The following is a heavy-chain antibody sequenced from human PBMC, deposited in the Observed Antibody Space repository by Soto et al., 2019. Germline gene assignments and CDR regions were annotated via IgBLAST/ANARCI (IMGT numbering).Heavy chain of an antibody. D-gene: IGHD3-3*01. CDR3: ARGVLEWLLRDSYYYYMDV. V-gene: IGHV4-59*01. Sequence: PSETLSLTCTVAGGSISSYCWSWIRQPPGKGLEWIGYIDDTGSTNYNPSLKSRVTLSVDPSNNQYSLKLSSVTAADTAVYYCARGVLEWLLRDSYYYYMDVWGKGTTVTVSS. CDR1: GGSISSYC. J-gene: IGHJ6*03. CDR2: IDDTGST.